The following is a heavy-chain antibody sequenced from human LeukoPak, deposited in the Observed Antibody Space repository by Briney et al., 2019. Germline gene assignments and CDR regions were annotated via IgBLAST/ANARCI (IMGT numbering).Heavy chain of an antibody. V-gene: IGHV4-31*03. CDR1: VSSVSSDEYY. D-gene: IGHD3-3*01. CDR3: ARVKVLRFLEWFLDF. J-gene: IGHJ4*02. CDR2: VYYSGSS. Sequence: SQTLSLTCTVSVSSVSSDEYYWSWVRQHPGKGLEWIGYVYYSGSSYYIPSLESRVTMSVEVSKNQFSLELRFVTAADTAVYYCARVKVLRFLEWFLDFWGQGALVTVSS.